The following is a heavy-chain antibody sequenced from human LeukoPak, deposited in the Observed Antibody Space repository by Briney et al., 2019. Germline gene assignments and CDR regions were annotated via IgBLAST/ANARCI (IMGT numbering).Heavy chain of an antibody. Sequence: GGSLRLSCTASGITVSSNYMSWVRQAPGKGLEWVSIIYTTGSTYYADSVKGRFTISRDNSKNAVNLQMNSLRAEDTAVYYCASREKVDNAFDSWGQGSMVTVSS. CDR1: GITVSSNY. J-gene: IGHJ3*02. CDR2: IYTTGST. D-gene: IGHD1-26*01. V-gene: IGHV3-66*01. CDR3: ASREKVDNAFDS.